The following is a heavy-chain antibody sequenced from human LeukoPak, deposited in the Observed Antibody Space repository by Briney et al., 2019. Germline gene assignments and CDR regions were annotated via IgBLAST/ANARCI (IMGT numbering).Heavy chain of an antibody. V-gene: IGHV4-61*02. D-gene: IGHD1-26*01. CDR1: GGSFSSDTYY. J-gene: IGHJ4*02. CDR3: ARIAGSSRRDFDY. CDR2: IYASGST. Sequence: PSQTLSLTCTVSGGSFSSDTYYWSWIRQPAGKGLEWIGRIYASGSTNYNPSLKSRVTISLDTSKNQFSLKLSSVTAADTAVYYCARIAGSSRRDFDYWGQGTLVTVSS.